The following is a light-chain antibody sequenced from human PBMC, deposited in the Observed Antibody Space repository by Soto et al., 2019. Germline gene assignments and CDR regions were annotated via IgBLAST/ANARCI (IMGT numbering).Light chain of an antibody. CDR2: GNN. Sequence: QSVLTQPPSVSGAPGQRVTISCTGSSSNIGAGYDVHWYQQLPGTAPKLLIYGNNNRPSGVPDRFSASKSGTSASLAITGLQAEDEADYYCQSYDSSLKVFGTGTKVTVL. CDR1: SSNIGAGYD. CDR3: QSYDSSLKV. J-gene: IGLJ1*01. V-gene: IGLV1-40*01.